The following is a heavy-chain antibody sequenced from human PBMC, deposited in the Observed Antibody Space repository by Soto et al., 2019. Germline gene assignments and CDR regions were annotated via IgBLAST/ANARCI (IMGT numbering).Heavy chain of an antibody. CDR1: GYTFTSYA. Sequence: QVQLVQSGAEVKKPGASVKVSCKASGYTFTSYAMHWVHQAPGQRLEWMGWINAGNGNTKYSQKFQGRVTITRDTSASTAYMELSSLRSEDTAVYYCALTTAAGTKVGAFDIWGQGTMVTVSS. J-gene: IGHJ3*02. CDR2: INAGNGNT. CDR3: ALTTAAGTKVGAFDI. V-gene: IGHV1-3*01. D-gene: IGHD6-13*01.